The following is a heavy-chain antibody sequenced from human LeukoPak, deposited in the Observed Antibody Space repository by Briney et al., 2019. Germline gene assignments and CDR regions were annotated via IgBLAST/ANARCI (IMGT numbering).Heavy chain of an antibody. V-gene: IGHV3-33*01. Sequence: QPGRSPRLSCAASGFTFSSYGMHWVRQAPGKGLEWVAVIWYDGSNKYYADSVKGRFTISRDNSKNTLYLQMNSLRAEDTAVYYCARDNHVGATYFHYYYGMDVWGQGTTVTVSS. CDR2: IWYDGSNK. J-gene: IGHJ6*02. CDR3: ARDNHVGATYFHYYYGMDV. CDR1: GFTFSSYG. D-gene: IGHD1-26*01.